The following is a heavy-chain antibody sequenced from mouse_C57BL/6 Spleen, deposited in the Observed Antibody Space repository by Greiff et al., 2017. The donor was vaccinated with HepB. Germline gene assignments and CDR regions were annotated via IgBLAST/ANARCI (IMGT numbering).Heavy chain of an antibody. J-gene: IGHJ4*01. CDR2: IYPGDGYT. Sequence: QVQLKQSGPELVKPGASVKISCKASGYAFSGSWMNWVRQGPEKGLEWVGRIYPGDGYTNYNGKFKGKATLTADKSSSTAYTQLSSLTSEDSAVYFCARPHYYGSSPYAMDYWGQGTSVTVSS. V-gene: IGHV1-82*01. CDR1: GYAFSGSW. CDR3: ARPHYYGSSPYAMDY. D-gene: IGHD1-1*01.